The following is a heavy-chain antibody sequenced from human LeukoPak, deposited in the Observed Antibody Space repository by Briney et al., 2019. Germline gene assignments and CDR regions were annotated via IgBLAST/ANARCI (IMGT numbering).Heavy chain of an antibody. CDR3: ARGATYGGGDY. CDR1: GFTFSSYS. Sequence: GGSLRLSCAASGFTFSSYSMNWVRHPPGKGLEWVSSISSSSSYIYYADSVKGRLTISRDNAKNSLYLQMNSLRVDDTAVYYCARGATYGGGDYWGQGTLVTVSS. V-gene: IGHV3-21*01. CDR2: ISSSSSYI. D-gene: IGHD4-23*01. J-gene: IGHJ4*02.